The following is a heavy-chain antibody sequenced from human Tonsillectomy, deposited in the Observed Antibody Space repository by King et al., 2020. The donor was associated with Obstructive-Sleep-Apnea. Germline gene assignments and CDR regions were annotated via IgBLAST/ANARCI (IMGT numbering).Heavy chain of an antibody. CDR3: ARAMGGSFDY. CDR1: GFTLSSYW. D-gene: IGHD1-26*01. J-gene: IGHJ4*02. V-gene: IGHV3-74*01. Sequence: VQLVESGGGLVQPGGSLRLSCAASGFTLSSYWMHWVRQAPGKGLVWVSRINSDGSTTTYADSVKGRFTISRDNAKNTLYLQMNSLRAEDTAVYYCARAMGGSFDYWGRGTLVTVPS. CDR2: INSDGSTT.